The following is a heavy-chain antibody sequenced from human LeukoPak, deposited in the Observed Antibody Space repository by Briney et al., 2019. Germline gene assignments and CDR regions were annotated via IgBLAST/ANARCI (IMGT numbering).Heavy chain of an antibody. Sequence: ASVTVSCKASGYTFTNYHMHWVRQAPGQGLEWMGMITPSDGSTNYAQTLEGRVTITRDNSTSTVYMELSSLRSEDTAVYYCARVGGWYRYFFDYWGQGTLLTVSS. D-gene: IGHD6-19*01. J-gene: IGHJ4*02. V-gene: IGHV1-46*04. CDR3: ARVGGWYRYFFDY. CDR1: GYTFTNYH. CDR2: ITPSDGST.